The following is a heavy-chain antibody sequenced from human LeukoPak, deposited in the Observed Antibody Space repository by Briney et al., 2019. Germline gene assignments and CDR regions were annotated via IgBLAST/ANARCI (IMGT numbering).Heavy chain of an antibody. V-gene: IGHV1-2*02. CDR1: GYTFTGYY. J-gene: IGHJ3*02. CDR2: INPNSGGT. CDR3: ARDRQAIFGVDDDAFDI. D-gene: IGHD3-3*01. Sequence: ASVKVSCKASGYTFTGYYMHWVRQAPGQGLEWMGWINPNSGGTNYAQKFQGRVTMTRDTSISTAYMELSRLRSDDTAVYYCARDRQAIFGVDDDAFDIWGQGTMVTVSS.